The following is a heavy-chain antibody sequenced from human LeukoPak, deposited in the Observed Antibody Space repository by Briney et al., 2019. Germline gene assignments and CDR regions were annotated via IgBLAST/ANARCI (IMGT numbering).Heavy chain of an antibody. V-gene: IGHV3-23*01. CDR1: GFTFSSYA. CDR2: ISGSGGST. D-gene: IGHD6-19*01. CDR3: ARSSVSFGDAFDI. Sequence: GGSLRLSCAASGFTFSSYAMSWVRQAPGKGLEWVSAISGSGGSTYYADSVKGRFTISRENAKNSLYLQMNSLRAGDTAVYYCARSSVSFGDAFDIWGQGTMVTVSS. J-gene: IGHJ3*02.